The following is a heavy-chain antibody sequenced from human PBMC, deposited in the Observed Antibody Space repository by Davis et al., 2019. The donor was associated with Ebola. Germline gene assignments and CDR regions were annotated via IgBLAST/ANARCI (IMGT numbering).Heavy chain of an antibody. V-gene: IGHV1-8*01. J-gene: IGHJ6*02. CDR3: ARSIPHFSFWTADLIGGMDV. CDR2: MRPNSGDS. Sequence: ASVTVSCKASGYSFTSYEINWVRQAAGQGLEWMGWMRPNSGDSDYGQKFQGRVTMTRDTSTNTAYMELSSLISEDTAVYYCARSIPHFSFWTADLIGGMDVWGQGTTVIVSS. D-gene: IGHD3/OR15-3a*01. CDR1: GYSFTSYE.